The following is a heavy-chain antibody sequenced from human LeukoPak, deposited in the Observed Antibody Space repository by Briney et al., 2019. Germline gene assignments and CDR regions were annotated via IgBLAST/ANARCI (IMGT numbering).Heavy chain of an antibody. V-gene: IGHV4-31*03. CDR1: GGSISSGGYH. Sequence: SETLSLTCTVSGGSISSGGYHWSWIRQHPGKGLEWIGYIYYSGSTYYNPSLKSRVTISVDTSKNQFSLKLSSVTAADTAVYYCARDGIAAAGMGVDPWGQGTLVTVSS. CDR3: ARDGIAAAGMGVDP. D-gene: IGHD6-13*01. J-gene: IGHJ5*02. CDR2: IYYSGST.